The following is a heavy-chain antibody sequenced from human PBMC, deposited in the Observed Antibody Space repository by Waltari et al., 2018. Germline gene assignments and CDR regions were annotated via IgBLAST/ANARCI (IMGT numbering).Heavy chain of an antibody. CDR2: IIPILGIA. D-gene: IGHD4-17*01. CDR3: ARDRAYGDYVFDY. V-gene: IGHV1-69*04. J-gene: IGHJ4*02. Sequence: QVQLVQSGAEVKKPGSSVKVSCKASGGTFSSYAISWVRQAPGQGLESMGGIIPILGIANYAQKFQGRVTITADESTSTAYMELSSLRSEDTAVYYCARDRAYGDYVFDYWGQGTLVTVSS. CDR1: GGTFSSYA.